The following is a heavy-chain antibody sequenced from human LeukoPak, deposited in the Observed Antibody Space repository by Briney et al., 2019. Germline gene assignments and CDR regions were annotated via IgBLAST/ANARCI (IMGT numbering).Heavy chain of an antibody. V-gene: IGHV3-66*01. CDR3: ARNYYDFWSGAQNYYYGMDV. D-gene: IGHD3-3*01. CDR2: IYSGGST. CDR1: GFTVSSNY. J-gene: IGHJ6*02. Sequence: GGSLRLSCAASGFTVSSNYMSWVRQAPGKGLEWVSVIYSGGSTYYADSVKGRFTISRDNSKNTLYLQMNSLRAEDTAVYYCARNYYDFWSGAQNYYYGMDVWGQGTTVTVSS.